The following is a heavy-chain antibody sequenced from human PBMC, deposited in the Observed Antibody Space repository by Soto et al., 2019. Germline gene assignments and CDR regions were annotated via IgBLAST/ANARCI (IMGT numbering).Heavy chain of an antibody. CDR1: GGSFSGYY. D-gene: IGHD3-3*01. CDR3: ASTYYDFWSGYRPAYFFDY. CDR2: INYSGST. Sequence: QVHLQQWGAGLLKPSETLSLTCAVYGGSFSGYYWSWIRQPPGKGLEWIGEINYSGSTNYNPSLKSGVTISVDTSKNQFSLKLTSVTAADTAVYYCASTYYDFWSGYRPAYFFDYWGQGTLVSVSS. V-gene: IGHV4-34*01. J-gene: IGHJ4*02.